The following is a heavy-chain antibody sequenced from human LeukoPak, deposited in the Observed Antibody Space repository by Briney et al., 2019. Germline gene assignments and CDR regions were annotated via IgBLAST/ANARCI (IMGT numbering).Heavy chain of an antibody. V-gene: IGHV1-69*05. CDR1: GGTFSSYA. D-gene: IGHD3-22*01. Sequence: PVKVSCKASGGTFSSYAISWVRQAPGQGLEWMGGIIPIFGTANYAQKFQGRVTITTDESTSTAYMELSSLRSEDTAVYYCARNRDSYDSSGYYYGGYWGQGTLVTVSS. J-gene: IGHJ4*02. CDR3: ARNRDSYDSSGYYYGGY. CDR2: IIPIFGTA.